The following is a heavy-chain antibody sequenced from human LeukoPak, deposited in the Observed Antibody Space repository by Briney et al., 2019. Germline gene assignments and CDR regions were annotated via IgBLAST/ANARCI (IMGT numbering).Heavy chain of an antibody. CDR1: GYSCTSYW. Sequence: HGESLKISCKGSGYSCTSYWIGWVRQMPGKGLEWMGIIYPGDSDPRYSPSFQGQVTISADKSISTAYLQWSSLKASDTAMYYCATPLYSGSYYPFDYWGQGTLVTVSS. CDR3: ATPLYSGSYYPFDY. D-gene: IGHD1-26*01. CDR2: IYPGDSDP. J-gene: IGHJ4*02. V-gene: IGHV5-51*01.